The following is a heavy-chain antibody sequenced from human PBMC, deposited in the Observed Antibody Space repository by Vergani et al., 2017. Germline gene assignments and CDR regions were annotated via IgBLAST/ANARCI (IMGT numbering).Heavy chain of an antibody. CDR3: ARHTTYTDS. D-gene: IGHD1-1*01. CDR2: IYPADSDT. J-gene: IGHJ4*02. CDR1: EYSFGNYW. Sequence: EVELVQSGPEMRKPGESLKISCKGSEYSFGNYWIGWVRQMPGKGLEWMGIIYPADSDTRYSPSFQGQVTISAKKSISTPFLQWDSLKASDTALYYCARHTTYTDSWGQGTLVTVSS. V-gene: IGHV5-51*01.